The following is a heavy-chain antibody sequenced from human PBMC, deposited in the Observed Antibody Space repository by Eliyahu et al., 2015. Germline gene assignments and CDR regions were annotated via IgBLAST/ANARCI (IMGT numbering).Heavy chain of an antibody. J-gene: IGHJ3*02. CDR3: AREVDDYGASSDAFDI. Sequence: GKGLEWVSVIYSGGSTYYADSVKGRFTISRDNSKNTLYLQMNSLRAEDTAVYYCAREVDDYGASSDAFDIWGQGTMVTVSS. D-gene: IGHD4-17*01. CDR2: IYSGGST. V-gene: IGHV3-53*01.